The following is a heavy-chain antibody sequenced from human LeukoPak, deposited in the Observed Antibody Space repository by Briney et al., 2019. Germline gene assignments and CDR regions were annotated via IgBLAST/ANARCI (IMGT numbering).Heavy chain of an antibody. CDR3: SGGGDIGYLLNAFDF. D-gene: IGHD5-18*01. CDR2: ISSGGAST. CDR1: GFTFNTYD. V-gene: IGHV3-48*03. Sequence: GGSLRLSCTASGFTFNTYDMNWVRQAPGKGLEWVSYISSGGASTYYADSVKGRFTISRDNAKNSLYLQMNSLRDEDTTVNFCSGGGDIGYLLNAFDFWGQGTVVTVSS. J-gene: IGHJ3*01.